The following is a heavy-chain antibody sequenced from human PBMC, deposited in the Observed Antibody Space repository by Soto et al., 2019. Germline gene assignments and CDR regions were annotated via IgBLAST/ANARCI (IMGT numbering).Heavy chain of an antibody. CDR2: ISGSGGST. CDR1: GFTFSSYA. D-gene: IGHD6-13*01. J-gene: IGHJ5*02. V-gene: IGHV3-23*01. Sequence: EVQLLESGGGLVQPGGSLRLSCAASGFTFSSYAMSWVRQAPGKGLEWVSAISGSGGSTYYADSVKGRFTISRDNSKNTLYLQMNSLRAEDTAVYYCAKGRGIAAAGSNWFDPWGQETLVTVSS. CDR3: AKGRGIAAAGSNWFDP.